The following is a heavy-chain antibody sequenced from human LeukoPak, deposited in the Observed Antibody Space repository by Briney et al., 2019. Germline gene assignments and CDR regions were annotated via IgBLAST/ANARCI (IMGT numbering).Heavy chain of an antibody. CDR3: ARYQWLETYYFDY. D-gene: IGHD6-19*01. Sequence: SETLSLTCTVSGGSISSYYWSWIRQPPGKGLEWIGYIYYSGGTNYNPSLKSRVTISVDTSKNQFSLKLSSVTAADTAVYYCARYQWLETYYFDYWGQGTLVTVSS. J-gene: IGHJ4*02. CDR1: GGSISSYY. V-gene: IGHV4-59*01. CDR2: IYYSGGT.